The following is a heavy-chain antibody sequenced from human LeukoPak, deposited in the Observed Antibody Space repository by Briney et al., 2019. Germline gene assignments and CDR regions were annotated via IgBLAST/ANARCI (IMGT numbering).Heavy chain of an antibody. CDR2: IYSGGST. D-gene: IGHD3-22*01. J-gene: IGHJ4*02. CDR3: ASLIVVVTQTFDY. V-gene: IGHV3-66*01. Sequence: GGSLRPSCAASGFTVSSNYMSWVRQAPGKGLEWVSVIYSGGSTYYADSVKGRFTISRDNSKNTLYLQMNSLRAEDTAVYYCASLIVVVTQTFDYWGQGTLVTVSS. CDR1: GFTVSSNY.